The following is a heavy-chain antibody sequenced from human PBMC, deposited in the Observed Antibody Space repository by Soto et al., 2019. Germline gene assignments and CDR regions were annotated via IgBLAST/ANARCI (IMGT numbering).Heavy chain of an antibody. CDR3: ARGSYDFWSGPYGMDV. D-gene: IGHD3-3*01. Sequence: SETLCLTCPVSDGSIGSGYYYWSWFRQPPGKGLEWIGYIYYSGSTYYNPSLKSRVTISVDTSKNQFSLKLSSVTAADTAVYYCARGSYDFWSGPYGMDVWGQGTTVTVSS. CDR2: IYYSGST. CDR1: DGSIGSGYYY. J-gene: IGHJ6*02. V-gene: IGHV4-30-4*01.